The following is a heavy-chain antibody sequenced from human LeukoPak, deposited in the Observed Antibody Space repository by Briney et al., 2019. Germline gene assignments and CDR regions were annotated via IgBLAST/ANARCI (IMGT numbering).Heavy chain of an antibody. CDR1: GFTFSSYG. CDR3: ARGDYGYGMDV. V-gene: IGHV3-30*03. CDR2: ISYDGSNK. D-gene: IGHD4-17*01. J-gene: IGHJ6*02. Sequence: GGSLRLSCAASGFTFSSYGMHWVRQAPGKGLEWVAVISYDGSNKYYADSVKGRFTISRDNSKNTLYLQMNSLRAEDTAVYYCARGDYGYGMDVWGQGTTATVSS.